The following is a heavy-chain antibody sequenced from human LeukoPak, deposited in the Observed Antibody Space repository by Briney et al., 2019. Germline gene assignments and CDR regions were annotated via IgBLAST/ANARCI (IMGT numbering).Heavy chain of an antibody. Sequence: AETLSLTCGVYGGSFSGYYWIWIRQPPGKGLEWIGEINHSGSTNYNPSLKSRVTISIDTSKNQFSLKLSSVTAADTAIYYCAGISVGATPYIDVWGKGTTVTVSS. D-gene: IGHD1-26*01. CDR1: GGSFSGYY. CDR2: INHSGST. CDR3: AGISVGATPYIDV. V-gene: IGHV4-34*01. J-gene: IGHJ6*03.